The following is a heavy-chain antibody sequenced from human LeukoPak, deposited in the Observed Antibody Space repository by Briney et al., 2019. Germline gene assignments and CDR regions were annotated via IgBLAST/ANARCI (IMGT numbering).Heavy chain of an antibody. CDR3: ARVTGSYYPFDY. Sequence: PAGSLRLSCAASGFTGSSNSMSWVRQAPGKGLEWVSIIYSGGSTYYADSVKGRFTISRDNAKNTLYLQINSLRAEDTAVYYCARVTGSYYPFDYWGRETLVSVSS. CDR1: GFTGSSNS. D-gene: IGHD3-10*01. J-gene: IGHJ4*02. V-gene: IGHV3-53*01. CDR2: IYSGGST.